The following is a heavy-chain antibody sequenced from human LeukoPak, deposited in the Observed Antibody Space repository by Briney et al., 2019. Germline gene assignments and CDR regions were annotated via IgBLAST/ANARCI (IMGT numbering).Heavy chain of an antibody. J-gene: IGHJ4*02. CDR3: TTDGSAADDPNRFDY. Sequence: GGSLRLSCAASGFTFSNAWMSWVRQAPGKGLEWVGRIKSKTDGGTTDYAAPVEGRFTISRDDSKNTLYLQMNSLKTEDTAVYYCTTDGSAADDPNRFDYWGQGTLVTVSS. CDR1: GFTFSNAW. V-gene: IGHV3-15*01. D-gene: IGHD6-13*01. CDR2: IKSKTDGGTT.